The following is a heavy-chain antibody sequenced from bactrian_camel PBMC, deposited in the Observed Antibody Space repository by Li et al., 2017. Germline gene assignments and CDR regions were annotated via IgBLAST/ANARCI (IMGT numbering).Heavy chain of an antibody. CDR3: AADTVCTVVAGTFGPTGFGY. CDR1: RGTYRWYC. V-gene: IGHV3S1*01. CDR2: IVTGGGST. D-gene: IGHD6*01. Sequence: HVQLVESGGGSVQSGGSLKLSCATSRGTYRWYCMGWFRQAPGREREGVAAIVTGGGSTYYADSVKGRFTISQDNAKSTMYLQMNSLKPEDTAMHYCAADTVCTVVAGTFGPTGFGYRGQGTQVTVS. J-gene: IGHJ6*01.